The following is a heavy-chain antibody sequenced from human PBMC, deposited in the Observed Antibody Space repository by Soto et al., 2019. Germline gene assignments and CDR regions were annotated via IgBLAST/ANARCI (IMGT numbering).Heavy chain of an antibody. D-gene: IGHD4-17*01. CDR1: GGSISSGGYS. CDR2: IYHSGST. Sequence: SETLSLTCAVSGGSISSGGYSWSWVRQPPGKGLEWIGDIYHSGSTYYNPSLKSRVTISVDKSKNQFSLKLSSVTAADTAVYYCARIPLNDYSVTFDPSGQGTLVTVSS. V-gene: IGHV4-30-2*01. J-gene: IGHJ5*02. CDR3: ARIPLNDYSVTFDP.